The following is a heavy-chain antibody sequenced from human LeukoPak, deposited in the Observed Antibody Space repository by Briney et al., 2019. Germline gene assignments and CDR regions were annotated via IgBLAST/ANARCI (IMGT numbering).Heavy chain of an antibody. CDR1: GYTFTTYY. V-gene: IGHV1-46*01. CDR3: ARLSRQTFDI. J-gene: IGHJ3*02. CDR2: IDPSGGST. Sequence: GASVKVSCTASGYTFTTYYMHWVRQAPGQGLEWMGIIDPSGGSTSYAQKFQGRVTMTRDTSTSTVYMELSSLRSDDTAVYYCARLSRQTFDIWGQGTLVTVSS.